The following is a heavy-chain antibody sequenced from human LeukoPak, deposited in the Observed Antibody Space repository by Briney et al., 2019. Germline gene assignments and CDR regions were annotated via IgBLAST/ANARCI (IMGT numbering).Heavy chain of an antibody. D-gene: IGHD4-23*01. CDR1: GGSISSSSYY. V-gene: IGHV4-61*05. Sequence: PSETLSLTCTVSGGSISSSSYYWGWIRQPPGKGLEWIGYIYYSGSTNYNPSLKSRVTISVDTSKNQFSLKLSSVTAADTAVYYCARATYGGKWDTQTFDIWGQGTMVTVSS. CDR3: ARATYGGKWDTQTFDI. J-gene: IGHJ3*02. CDR2: IYYSGST.